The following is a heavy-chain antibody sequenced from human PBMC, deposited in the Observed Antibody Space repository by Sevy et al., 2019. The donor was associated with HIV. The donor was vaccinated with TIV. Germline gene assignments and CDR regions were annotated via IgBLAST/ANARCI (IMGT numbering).Heavy chain of an antibody. CDR1: GFTFWSFG. Sequence: GGSLRLSCAASGFTFWSFGVNWVRQAPGKGLEWLGYISGDRGKIFYADSVKGRFSIFRDNARNSLYLQMRSLGFEDTAVYYCARRGCNGGNCYSDYYYGVDVWGQGTTVTVSS. V-gene: IGHV3-48*04. CDR2: ISGDRGKI. J-gene: IGHJ6*01. CDR3: ARRGCNGGNCYSDYYYGVDV. D-gene: IGHD2-15*01.